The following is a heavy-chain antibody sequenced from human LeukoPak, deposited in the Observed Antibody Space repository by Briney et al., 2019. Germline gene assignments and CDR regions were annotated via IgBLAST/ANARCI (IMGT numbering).Heavy chain of an antibody. CDR2: IKQDGSEK. D-gene: IGHD6-13*01. V-gene: IGHV3-7*01. J-gene: IGHJ6*02. CDR1: GFTFSSYW. Sequence: GGSLRLSCAASGFTFSSYWMSWVRQTPGKGLEWVANIKQDGSEKYFVDSVKGRFTISRDNAKNSLYLQMNSLRAEDTAVYYCAREGRGSAAGTFLRYYYYYGMDVWGQGTTVTVSS. CDR3: AREGRGSAAGTFLRYYYYYGMDV.